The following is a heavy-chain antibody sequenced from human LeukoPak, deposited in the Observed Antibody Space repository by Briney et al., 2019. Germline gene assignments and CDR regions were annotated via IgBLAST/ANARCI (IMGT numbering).Heavy chain of an antibody. CDR1: GYTFTGYY. CDR3: ARLATTGPTLGFDY. V-gene: IGHV1-2*06. Sequence: ASVKVSCKASGYTFTGYYMHWVRQAPGQGLEWMGRINPNSGGTNYAQKFQGRVTMTRDTSISTAYMELSRLRSDDTAVYYCARLATTGPTLGFDYWGQGTLVTVSS. J-gene: IGHJ4*02. CDR2: INPNSGGT. D-gene: IGHD1-1*01.